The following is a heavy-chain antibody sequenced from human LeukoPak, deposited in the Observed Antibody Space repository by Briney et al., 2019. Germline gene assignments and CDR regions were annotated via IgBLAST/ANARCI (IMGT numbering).Heavy chain of an antibody. J-gene: IGHJ6*03. CDR3: AKQGAVRQDYYMDV. Sequence: ASVKVSCKASGDSFSSYAITWVRQAPGQGLELLGRVIPIFGTANYPQKFQGRVTITADIFSSTVYIEMTNLTSDDTAVYFCAKQGAVRQDYYMDVWGNGTTVSVS. V-gene: IGHV1-69*06. CDR1: GDSFSSYA. D-gene: IGHD3-16*01. CDR2: VIPIFGTA.